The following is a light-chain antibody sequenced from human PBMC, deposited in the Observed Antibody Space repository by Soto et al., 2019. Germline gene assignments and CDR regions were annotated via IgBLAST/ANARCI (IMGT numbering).Light chain of an antibody. V-gene: IGKV3-11*01. CDR1: QSVSSY. CDR2: DPS. CDR3: QQRSNWPPWT. J-gene: IGKJ1*01. Sequence: EIVLTQSPATLSLSPGERATLSCRASQSVSSYLAWYQQKPGQAPRLLIYDPSNRATAIPARFSGSGSVTDFTLTITSLEPKDCAVYYCQQRSNWPPWTFGQGTKVEIK.